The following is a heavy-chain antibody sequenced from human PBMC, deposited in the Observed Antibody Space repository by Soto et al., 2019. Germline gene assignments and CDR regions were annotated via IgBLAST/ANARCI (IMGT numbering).Heavy chain of an antibody. CDR1: GFTFSSYW. CDR2: IKQDGSEK. Sequence: PGGSRRLSCAASGFTFSSYWMSWVRQAPGKGLEWVANIKQDGSEKYYVDSVKGRFTISRDNAKNSLYLQMNSLRAEDTAVYYCARDGGGDSFDYWGQGTLVTVSS. J-gene: IGHJ4*02. D-gene: IGHD2-21*02. CDR3: ARDGGGDSFDY. V-gene: IGHV3-7*05.